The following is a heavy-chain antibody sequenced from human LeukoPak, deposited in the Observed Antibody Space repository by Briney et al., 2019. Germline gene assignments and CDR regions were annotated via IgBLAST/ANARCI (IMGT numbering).Heavy chain of an antibody. CDR2: IKQDGSEK. CDR3: ARGFCSSTSCYENWFDP. CDR1: GFTFSIYW. J-gene: IGHJ5*02. V-gene: IGHV3-7*04. Sequence: GGSLRLSCAASGFTFSIYWMNWVRQAPGKGLEWVANIKQDGSEKYYVDSVKGRFTISRDNAKNSVYLQMNSLRAEDTAVYYCARGFCSSTSCYENWFDPWGQGTLVTVSS. D-gene: IGHD2-2*01.